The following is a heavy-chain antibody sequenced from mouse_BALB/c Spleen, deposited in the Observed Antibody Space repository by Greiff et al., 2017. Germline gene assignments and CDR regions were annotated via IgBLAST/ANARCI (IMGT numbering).Heavy chain of an antibody. D-gene: IGHD1-2*01. CDR2: ISSGGST. J-gene: IGHJ2*01. CDR1: GFTFSSYA. CDR3: ARGEGLRLPFDY. Sequence: EVKVVESGGGLVKPGGSLKLSCAASGFTFSSYAMSWVRQTPEKRLEWVASISSGGSTYYPDSVKGRFTISRDNARNILYLQMSSLRSEDTAMYYCARGEGLRLPFDYWGQGTTLTVSS. V-gene: IGHV5-6-5*01.